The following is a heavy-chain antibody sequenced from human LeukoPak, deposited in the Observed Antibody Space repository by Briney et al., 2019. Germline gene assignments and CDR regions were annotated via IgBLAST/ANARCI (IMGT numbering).Heavy chain of an antibody. CDR2: TYYRSKWYN. J-gene: IGHJ2*01. D-gene: IGHD1-26*01. CDR3: TRTWSYLSYCYFDL. CDR1: GDRESSNHAT. Sequence: SQTHSLLRAIPGDRESSNHATGNWIRQSPSRGLEWLGRTYYRSKWYNDYAVSVKSRITINTGTSKNQFSLQLNSVTPEDTAVYYCTRTWSYLSYCYFDLDHRGKRVTVSS. V-gene: IGHV6-1*01.